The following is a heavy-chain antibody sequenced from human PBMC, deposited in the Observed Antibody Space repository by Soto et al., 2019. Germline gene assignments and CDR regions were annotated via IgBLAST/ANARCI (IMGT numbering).Heavy chain of an antibody. Sequence: QVQLVQSGAEVKKPGASVKVSCKASGYTFTSYAMHWVRQAPGQRLEWMGWINAGNGNTKYSQKFQGRVTVTRDTSRSTAYMELSSLRSEDTAVYYCARAISSVTTFYFDLWGRGTLVTVSS. CDR3: ARAISSVTTFYFDL. D-gene: IGHD4-17*01. CDR1: GYTFTSYA. CDR2: INAGNGNT. J-gene: IGHJ2*01. V-gene: IGHV1-3*01.